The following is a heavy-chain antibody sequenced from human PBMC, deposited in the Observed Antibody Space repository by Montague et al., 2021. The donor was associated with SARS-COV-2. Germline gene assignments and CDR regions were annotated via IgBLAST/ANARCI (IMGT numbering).Heavy chain of an antibody. D-gene: IGHD2-21*02. CDR1: GGSISTYY. CDR2: IYYSGST. V-gene: IGHV4-59*08. CDR3: ARHGPFVVVTAIHDTFDI. J-gene: IGHJ3*02. Sequence: SETLSLTCTVSGGSISTYYWSWIRQPPGKGLEWIGNIYYSGSTNYNPSLKSRVTISVDTSKNQFSLKLSSVTAADTAVYYCARHGPFVVVTAIHDTFDIWGQGTMVTVSS.